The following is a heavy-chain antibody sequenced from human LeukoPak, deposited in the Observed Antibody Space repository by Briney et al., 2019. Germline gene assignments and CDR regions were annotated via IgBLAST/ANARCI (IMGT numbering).Heavy chain of an antibody. CDR2: ISAYNGNT. V-gene: IGHV1-18*01. J-gene: IGHJ4*02. CDR1: GYTFTSYV. Sequence: GASVKVSCKASGYTFTSYVISWVRQVPGQGLEWMGWISAYNGNTNYAQRFQGRVTMTTDTSTSTAYMELRSLRSDDTAVYYCARDLYDIMTGYYKVFDYWGQGTLVTVSS. CDR3: ARDLYDIMTGYYKVFDY. D-gene: IGHD3-9*01.